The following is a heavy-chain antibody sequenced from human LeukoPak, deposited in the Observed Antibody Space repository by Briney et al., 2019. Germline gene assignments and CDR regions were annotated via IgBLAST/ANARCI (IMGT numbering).Heavy chain of an antibody. CDR2: FDPEDGET. Sequence: ASVKVSCKVSGYTLTELSMHWVRQAPGKGLEWMGGFDPEDGETIYAQKFQGRVTMTEDTSTDTAYMELSSLRSEDTAVYYCATVLSGGYYFDYWGQRTLVTVSS. CDR1: GYTLTELS. D-gene: IGHD3-10*01. CDR3: ATVLSGGYYFDY. J-gene: IGHJ4*02. V-gene: IGHV1-24*01.